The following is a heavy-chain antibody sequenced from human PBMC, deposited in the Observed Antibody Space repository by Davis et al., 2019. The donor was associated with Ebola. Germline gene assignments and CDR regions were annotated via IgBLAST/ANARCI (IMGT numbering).Heavy chain of an antibody. D-gene: IGHD6-6*01. CDR2: IYHSGST. J-gene: IGHJ4*02. CDR3: ARGIAARHFDY. Sequence: PSETLSLTCAVSGGSISSGGYSWSWIRQPPGKGLEWIGYIYHSGSTYYNPSLKSRVTISVDTSKNQFSLKLSSVTAADTAVYYCARGIAARHFDYWGQGTLVTVSS. V-gene: IGHV4-30-2*01. CDR1: GGSISSGGYS.